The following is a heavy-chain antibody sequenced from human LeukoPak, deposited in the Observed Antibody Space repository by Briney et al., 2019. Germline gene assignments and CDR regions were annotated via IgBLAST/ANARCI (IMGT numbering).Heavy chain of an antibody. Sequence: SETLSLTCTVSGGSITGYFWSWIRQPPGKGLEWIGYIYYTGSTNFNPSLKSRVTISVDTSKKQFSLNLTSVTAADTAVYYCARGRYGFDSWGQGTLVTVSS. J-gene: IGHJ4*02. CDR3: ARGRYGFDS. CDR1: GGSITGYF. D-gene: IGHD1-26*01. CDR2: IYYTGST. V-gene: IGHV4-59*01.